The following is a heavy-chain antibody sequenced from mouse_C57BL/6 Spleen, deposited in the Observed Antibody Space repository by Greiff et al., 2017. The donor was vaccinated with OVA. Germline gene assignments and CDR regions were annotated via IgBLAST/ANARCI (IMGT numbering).Heavy chain of an antibody. J-gene: IGHJ3*01. D-gene: IGHD1-1*01. Sequence: VKLQESGAELARPGASVKLSCKASGYTFTSYGISWVKQRTGQGLEWIGEIYPRSGNTYYNEKFKGKATLTADKSSSTAYMELRSLTSEDSAVYFCAEDYYGSSYEGFAYWGQGTLVTVSA. CDR1: GYTFTSYG. CDR3: AEDYYGSSYEGFAY. CDR2: IYPRSGNT. V-gene: IGHV1-81*01.